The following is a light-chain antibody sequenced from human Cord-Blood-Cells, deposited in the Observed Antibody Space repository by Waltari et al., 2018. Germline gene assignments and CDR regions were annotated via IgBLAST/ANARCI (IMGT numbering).Light chain of an antibody. CDR2: EGS. V-gene: IGLV2-23*01. Sequence: QSALTQPASAPGSPGQSITIPCTGTSRDVGGYNLVYWYQQHPGKAPKLMIYEGSKRPSGVSNRVSGSKSGNTASLTISGLQAEDEADYYCCSYAGSSTSVFGGGTKLTVL. J-gene: IGLJ2*01. CDR3: CSYAGSSTSV. CDR1: SRDVGGYNL.